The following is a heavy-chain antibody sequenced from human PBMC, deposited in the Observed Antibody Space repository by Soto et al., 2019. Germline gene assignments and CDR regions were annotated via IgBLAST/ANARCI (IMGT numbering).Heavy chain of an antibody. Sequence: QVQLVQSGAEVKNPGASVKVSCKASGYTFTRYGIGWARQAPGQGLEWMGWINTYNGNTNYAQNVQGRVTLTTDTSRSTAVVQLKSLRSNAAAIYHFVLVDVYVTPSIQDAWGQRTTISVSS. CDR3: VLVDVYVTPSIQDA. J-gene: IGHJ3*01. CDR2: INTYNGNT. V-gene: IGHV1-18*01. D-gene: IGHD2-8*01. CDR1: GYTFTRYG.